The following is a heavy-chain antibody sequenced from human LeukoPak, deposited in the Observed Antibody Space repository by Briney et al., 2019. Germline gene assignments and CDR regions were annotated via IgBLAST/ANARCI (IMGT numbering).Heavy chain of an antibody. Sequence: SETLSLTCTVSGGSISSYYWSWIRQPPGKGLEWIGYIYYSGSTNYNPSLKSRVTISVDTSKNQFSLKLSSVTAADTAVYYCARTPPWYNWFDPWGQGTLVTVSS. CDR2: IYYSGST. D-gene: IGHD2-8*02. CDR3: ARTPPWYNWFDP. CDR1: GGSISSYY. V-gene: IGHV4-59*01. J-gene: IGHJ5*02.